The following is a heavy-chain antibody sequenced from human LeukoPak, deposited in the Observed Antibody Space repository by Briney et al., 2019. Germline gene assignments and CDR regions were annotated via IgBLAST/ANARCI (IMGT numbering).Heavy chain of an antibody. CDR2: IYPGDSDT. D-gene: IGHD3-22*01. CDR1: GYSFTSYW. V-gene: IGHV5-51*01. Sequence: GESLKISCKGSGYSFTSYWIGWVRQMPGKGLEWMGIIYPGDSDTRYSPSFQGQVTISADKSISTAYRQWSSLKASDTAMYYCARLPGIVVVAFDYWGQGTLVTVSS. CDR3: ARLPGIVVVAFDY. J-gene: IGHJ4*02.